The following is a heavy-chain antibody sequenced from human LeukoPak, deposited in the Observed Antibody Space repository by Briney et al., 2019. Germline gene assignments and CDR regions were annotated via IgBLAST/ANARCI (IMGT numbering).Heavy chain of an antibody. Sequence: SVKVSCKASGGTFSSYAIRWVRQAPGQGLEWMGRIIPILGIANYAQKFQGRVTITADKSTSTAYMELSSLRSEDTAVYYRARDLDRWDYYGSGSYHHYYGMDVWGQGTTVTVSS. J-gene: IGHJ6*02. CDR3: ARDLDRWDYYGSGSYHHYYGMDV. V-gene: IGHV1-69*04. D-gene: IGHD3-10*01. CDR2: IIPILGIA. CDR1: GGTFSSYA.